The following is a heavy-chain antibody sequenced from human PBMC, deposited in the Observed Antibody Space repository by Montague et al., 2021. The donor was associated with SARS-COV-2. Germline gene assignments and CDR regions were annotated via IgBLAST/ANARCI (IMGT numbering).Heavy chain of an antibody. V-gene: IGHV4-59*13. CDR2: INNRGST. CDR1: GAWNTGAN. Sequence: SETLSLTCSRLGAWNTGANRKSTRLNPSHHGGLYAVGCINNRGSTNYNPSLKSRVAISIDTSKNQFSLKLSSVTAADTAVYYCARDYRRDTGSPRSAMDVWGQGTTVIVSS. J-gene: IGHJ6*02. D-gene: IGHD1-26*01. CDR3: ARDYRRDTGSPRSAMDV.